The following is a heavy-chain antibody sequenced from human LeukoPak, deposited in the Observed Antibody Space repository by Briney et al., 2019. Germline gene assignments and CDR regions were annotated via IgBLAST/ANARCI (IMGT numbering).Heavy chain of an antibody. V-gene: IGHV4-34*01. CDR3: ARAIRGVMIVYYYYGLDV. CDR1: GGSFSGYY. D-gene: IGHD3-10*01. J-gene: IGHJ6*02. Sequence: SETLSLTCAVYGGSFSGYYWSWIRQPPGKGLEWIGEINRGGSTNYNPSLKSRVTISVDTSKKQFSLKLSSVTAADTAVYYCARAIRGVMIVYYYYGLDVWGQGTTVTVSS. CDR2: INRGGST.